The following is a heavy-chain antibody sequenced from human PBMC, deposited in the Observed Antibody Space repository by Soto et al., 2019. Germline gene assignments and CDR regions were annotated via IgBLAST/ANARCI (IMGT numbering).Heavy chain of an antibody. CDR2: INHSGST. D-gene: IGHD2-2*01. CDR3: ARGVGEDIVVVPAATHYMDV. J-gene: IGHJ6*03. Sequence: SETLSLTCAVYGGSFSGYYWSWIRQPPGKGLEWIGEINHSGSTNYNPSLKSRVTISVDTSKNQFSLKLSSVTAADTAVYYCARGVGEDIVVVPAATHYMDVWGKGTTVTGSS. CDR1: GGSFSGYY. V-gene: IGHV4-34*01.